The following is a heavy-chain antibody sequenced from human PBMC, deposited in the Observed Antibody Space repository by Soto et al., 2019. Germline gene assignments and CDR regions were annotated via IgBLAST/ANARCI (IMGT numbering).Heavy chain of an antibody. CDR3: ARDRRYYDSSGRDAFDI. D-gene: IGHD3-22*01. J-gene: IGHJ3*02. V-gene: IGHV3-48*02. CDR1: GFTFSSYS. CDR2: ISSSSSTI. Sequence: GGSLRLSCAASGFTFSSYSMNWVRQAPGKGLEWVSYISSSSSTIYYADSVKGRFTISRDNAKNSLYLQMNSLRDEDTAVYYCARDRRYYDSSGRDAFDIWGQGTMVTVSS.